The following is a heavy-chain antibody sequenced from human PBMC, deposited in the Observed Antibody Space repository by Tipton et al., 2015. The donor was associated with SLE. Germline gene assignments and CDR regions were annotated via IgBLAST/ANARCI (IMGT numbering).Heavy chain of an antibody. CDR2: ITTSNGNA. J-gene: IGHJ2*01. CDR3: ARGLYCSSGTCYSVWYFDL. D-gene: IGHD2-15*01. CDR1: GYTFSSDG. V-gene: IGHV1-8*01. Sequence: QVQLVQSGAEMKKPGASVKVSCKASGYTFSSDGINWVRRAPGQGLEWVGWITTSNGNAYPAQKLQDRVIMTRNTSISTAYMELSSLRSEDTAIYYCARGLYCSSGTCYSVWYFDLWGRGTLVTVSS.